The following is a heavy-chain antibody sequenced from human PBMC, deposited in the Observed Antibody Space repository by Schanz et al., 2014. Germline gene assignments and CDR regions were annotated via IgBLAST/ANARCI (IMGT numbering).Heavy chain of an antibody. CDR2: INPNSGGT. J-gene: IGHJ5*02. V-gene: IGHV1-2*06. CDR3: AREGTVIRGLSGWFDP. CDR1: GYTFTDYH. Sequence: QVQLVQSGAEVKKPGASVKVSCKSSGYTFTDYHIHWVRQAPGQGLEYMGRINPNSGGTNFAQKFQGMLTMTRDTSISTVYMELSRRRSDDTAVYYCAREGTVIRGLSGWFDPWGQGTLVTVSS. D-gene: IGHD3-10*01.